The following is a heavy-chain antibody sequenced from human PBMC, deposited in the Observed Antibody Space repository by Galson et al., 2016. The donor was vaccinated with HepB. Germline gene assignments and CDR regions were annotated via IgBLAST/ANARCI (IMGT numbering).Heavy chain of an antibody. D-gene: IGHD6-13*01. Sequence: SLRLSCAASGFSIRNHWMSWVRQAPGKGLEWVANINQDGSVEKYADSVRGRFTGFKDNAKNSVYLKLNSLSADDTAMFYCARIAADGSTFDYWGQGTLVTVSS. J-gene: IGHJ4*02. CDR3: ARIAADGSTFDY. CDR1: GFSIRNHW. CDR2: INQDGSVE. V-gene: IGHV3-7*03.